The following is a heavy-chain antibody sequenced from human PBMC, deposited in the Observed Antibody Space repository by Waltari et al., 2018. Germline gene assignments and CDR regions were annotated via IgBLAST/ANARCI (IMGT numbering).Heavy chain of an antibody. CDR2: IYHSGST. CDR3: ARLSRGTRGFDY. CDR1: GYSISSGYS. V-gene: IGHV4-38-2*01. J-gene: IGHJ4*02. D-gene: IGHD3-10*01. Sequence: QVQLQESGPGLVKPSETLSLTCAVSGYSISSGYSWGWRRQPPGKGLEWIGSIYHSGSTYYNPSLKSRVTISVDTSKNQFSLKLSSVTAADTAVYYCARLSRGTRGFDYWGQGTLVTVSS.